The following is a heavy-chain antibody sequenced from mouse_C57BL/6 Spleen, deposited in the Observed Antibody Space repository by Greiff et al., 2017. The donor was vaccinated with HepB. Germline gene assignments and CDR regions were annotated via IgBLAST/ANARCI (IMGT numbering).Heavy chain of an antibody. CDR2: INPNNGGT. CDR3: ERWDYSGGYFDV. V-gene: IGHV1-22*01. Sequence: VQLQQSGPELVKPGASVKMSCKASGYTFTDYNMHWVKQSHGKSLEWIGYINPNNGGTSYNQKFKGKATLTVNKASSTAYMELRSLTSEDSAVYYCERWDYSGGYFDVWGTGTTVTVSS. D-gene: IGHD2-12*01. J-gene: IGHJ1*03. CDR1: GYTFTDYN.